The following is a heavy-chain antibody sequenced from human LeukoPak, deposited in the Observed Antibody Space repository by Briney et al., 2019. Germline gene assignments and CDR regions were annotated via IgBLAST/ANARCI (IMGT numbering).Heavy chain of an antibody. CDR3: ARPQWFGELQDYMDV. Sequence: KTGGSLRLSCAASGFTFSNYSMNWVRQAPGKGLEWVSSISSSSSYIYYADSVKGRFTISRDNAKNSLYLQMNSLRAEDTAVYYCARPQWFGELQDYMDVWGKGTTVTVSS. V-gene: IGHV3-21*01. CDR2: ISSSSSYI. J-gene: IGHJ6*03. CDR1: GFTFSNYS. D-gene: IGHD3-10*01.